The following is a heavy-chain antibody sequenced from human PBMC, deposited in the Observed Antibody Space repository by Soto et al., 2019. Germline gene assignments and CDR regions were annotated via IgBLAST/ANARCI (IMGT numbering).Heavy chain of an antibody. D-gene: IGHD6-6*01. CDR3: ARDGGYSSLTYYYYGMDV. CDR1: GGSFSGHY. J-gene: IGHJ6*02. V-gene: IGHV4-34*01. CDR2: IYHTGST. Sequence: SETLSLTCAVYGGSFSGHYWSWVRQPPGKGPEWIGEIYHTGSTNYNPSLKSRVTISVDKSTNQFSLKLSSVAAADTAVYYCARDGGYSSLTYYYYGMDVWGQGTTVTVPS.